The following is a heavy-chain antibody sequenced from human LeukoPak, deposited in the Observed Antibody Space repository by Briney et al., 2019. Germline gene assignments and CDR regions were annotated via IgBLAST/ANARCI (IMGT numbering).Heavy chain of an antibody. D-gene: IGHD5-12*01. CDR3: AGLDIVAPSSSY. J-gene: IGHJ4*02. CDR1: GFTFSDYY. CDR2: ISSSSSYT. V-gene: IGHV3-11*06. Sequence: PGGSLRLSCAASGFTFSDYYMSWIRQAPGKGLEWVSYISSSSSYTHYADSVKGRFTISRDNAKNSLYLHMNSLRDEDTAVYFCAGLDIVAPSSSYWGQGTLVTVSS.